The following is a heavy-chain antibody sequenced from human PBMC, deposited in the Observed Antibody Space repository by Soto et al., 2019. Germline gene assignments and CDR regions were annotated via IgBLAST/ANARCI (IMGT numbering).Heavy chain of an antibody. V-gene: IGHV3-30*18. D-gene: IGHD2-2*01. CDR2: ISYDGSNK. CDR1: GFTFSSYG. CDR3: AKGGDCSSTSCYEVGGYYYMDV. J-gene: IGHJ6*03. Sequence: PGGSLRLSCAASGFTFSSYGMHWVRQAPGKGLEWVAVISYDGSNKYYADSVKGRFTISRDNSKNTLYLQMNSLRAEDTAVYYCAKGGDCSSTSCYEVGGYYYMDVWGKGTTVTVSS.